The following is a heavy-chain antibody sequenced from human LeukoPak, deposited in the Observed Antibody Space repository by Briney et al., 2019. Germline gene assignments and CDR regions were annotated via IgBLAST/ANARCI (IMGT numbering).Heavy chain of an antibody. J-gene: IGHJ4*02. CDR2: IYYSGST. Sequence: SETLSLTCAVYGGSISSYYWSWIRQPPGKGLEWIGYIYYSGSTNYNPSLKSRVTISVDTSKNQFSLKLSSVTAADTAVYYCARASHDSSGYYYPFDYWGQGTLVTVSS. D-gene: IGHD3-22*01. CDR3: ARASHDSSGYYYPFDY. CDR1: GGSISSYY. V-gene: IGHV4-59*01.